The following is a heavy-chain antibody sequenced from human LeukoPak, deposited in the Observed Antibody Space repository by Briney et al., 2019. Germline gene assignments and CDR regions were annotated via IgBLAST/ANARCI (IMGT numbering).Heavy chain of an antibody. D-gene: IGHD3-22*01. J-gene: IGHJ3*02. CDR2: IIPVFHTA. CDR1: GESFSSHG. CDR3: ARDYNFDSSPYDDGLDI. V-gene: IGHV1-69*05. Sequence: SVKVSCKTSGESFSSHGISWVRQAPGQGLEWMGGIIPVFHTAKYAQNFQDRLTITTDESTDTVYMELSSLRSEDTAVYYCARDYNFDSSPYDDGLDIWGRGTMVTVSS.